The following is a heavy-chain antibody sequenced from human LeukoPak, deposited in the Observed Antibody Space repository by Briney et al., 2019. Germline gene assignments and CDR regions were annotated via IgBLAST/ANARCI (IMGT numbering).Heavy chain of an antibody. D-gene: IGHD3-22*01. CDR1: GGSISSSSYY. Sequence: SETLSLTCTVSGGSISSSSYYWGWIRQPPGKGLEWIGSIYYSGSTYYNPSLKSRVTMSVDTSKNQFSLKLSSVTAADTAVYYCATDPGGYFGVNAFDIWGQGTRVTVSS. V-gene: IGHV4-39*02. CDR2: IYYSGST. J-gene: IGHJ3*02. CDR3: ATDPGGYFGVNAFDI.